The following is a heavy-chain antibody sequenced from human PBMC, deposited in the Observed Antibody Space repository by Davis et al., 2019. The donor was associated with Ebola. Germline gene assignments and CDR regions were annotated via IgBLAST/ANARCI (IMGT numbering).Heavy chain of an antibody. CDR3: ARESRTNWNDDRFDY. CDR1: GYTFTGYY. Sequence: ASVKVSCKASGYTFTGYYMHWVRQAPGQGLEWMGWINPNSGGTNYAQKFQGWVTMTRDTSISTAYMELSRLRSDDTAVYYCARESRTNWNDDRFDYWGQGTLVTVSS. V-gene: IGHV1-2*04. CDR2: INPNSGGT. D-gene: IGHD1-1*01. J-gene: IGHJ4*02.